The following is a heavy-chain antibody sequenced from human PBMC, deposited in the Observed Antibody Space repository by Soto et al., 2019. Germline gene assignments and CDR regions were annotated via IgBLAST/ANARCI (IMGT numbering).Heavy chain of an antibody. CDR3: ERDHHSYYDTIGYYPYFDF. D-gene: IGHD3-22*01. J-gene: IGHJ4*02. V-gene: IGHV4-61*01. CDR2: IYYTGST. CDR1: GGSVNTAPYH. Sequence: SETLSLTCTVSGGSVNTAPYHWSWIRQSPRNGLEWIGNIYYTGSTNYNPSFESRVAISLDTSNNQFSLRLTSLTAADTAVYFFERDHHSYYDTIGYYPYFDFWGQGTLVTVSS.